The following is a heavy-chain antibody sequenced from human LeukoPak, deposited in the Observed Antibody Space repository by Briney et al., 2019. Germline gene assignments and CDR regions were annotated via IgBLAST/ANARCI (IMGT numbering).Heavy chain of an antibody. CDR1: GFTFTSHD. V-gene: IGHV1-69*13. J-gene: IGHJ4*02. Sequence: GASVKISCKASGFTFTSHDYNWVRQAPGQGLEWMGGIIPIFGTANYAQKFQGRVTITADESTSTAYMELSSLRSEDTAVYYCAREKPSWELLYGFDYWGQGTLVTVSS. CDR3: AREKPSWELLYGFDY. D-gene: IGHD1-26*01. CDR2: IIPIFGTA.